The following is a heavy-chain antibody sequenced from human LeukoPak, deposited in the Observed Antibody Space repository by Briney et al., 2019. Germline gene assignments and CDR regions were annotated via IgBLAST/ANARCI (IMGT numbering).Heavy chain of an antibody. D-gene: IGHD4-11*01. CDR3: AKDDSNLISLPDY. CDR2: ISYDGSNK. CDR1: GFTFSSYG. V-gene: IGHV3-30*18. Sequence: PGGSLRLSCAASGFTFSSYGMHWVRQAPGKGLERVAVISYDGSNKYYADSVKGRFTISRDNSKNTLYLQMNSLRAEDTAVYYCAKDDSNLISLPDYWGQGTLVTVSS. J-gene: IGHJ4*02.